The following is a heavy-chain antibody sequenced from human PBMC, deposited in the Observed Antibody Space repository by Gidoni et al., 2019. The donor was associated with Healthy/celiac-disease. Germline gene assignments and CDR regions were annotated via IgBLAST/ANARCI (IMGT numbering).Heavy chain of an antibody. V-gene: IGHV4-39*01. D-gene: IGHD3-22*01. J-gene: IGHJ4*02. CDR3: ARQVSVGRYYDSSGDPFDY. Sequence: QLQLQESGPGLVKPSETLSLTCTVSGGSISSSSYYWGWIRQPPGKGLEWIGSIYYSGSTYYNPSLKSRVTISVDTSKNQFSLKLSSVTAADTAVYYCARQVSVGRYYDSSGDPFDYWGQGTLVTVSS. CDR2: IYYSGST. CDR1: GGSISSSSYY.